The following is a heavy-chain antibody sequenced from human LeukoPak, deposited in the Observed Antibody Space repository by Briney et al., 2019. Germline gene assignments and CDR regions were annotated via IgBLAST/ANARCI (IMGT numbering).Heavy chain of an antibody. CDR3: ARGLYYYDSSALGY. J-gene: IGHJ4*02. D-gene: IGHD3-22*01. Sequence: ASVKVSCKASGYTFTSYGISWVRQAPGQGLEWMGWISAYNGNTNYAQKLQGRVTMTTDTSTSTAYMELRSLRSDDTAVYYCARGLYYYDSSALGYWGQGTLVTVSS. CDR1: GYTFTSYG. CDR2: ISAYNGNT. V-gene: IGHV1-18*01.